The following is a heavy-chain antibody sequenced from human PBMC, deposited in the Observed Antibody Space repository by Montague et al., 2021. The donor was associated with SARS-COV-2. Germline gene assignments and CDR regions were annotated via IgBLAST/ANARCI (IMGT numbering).Heavy chain of an antibody. CDR1: GRPISSSSYH. J-gene: IGHJ4*02. D-gene: IGHD4-23*01. Sequence: SDSLSLTHILSGRPISSSSYHWGRIRQPPGKGLEWIGTIYYSGSTYYNPSLKSRVTISADTSKNQFSLKLSSVTAADTAVYYCARLRYYGGNSGFQGLVDYWGQGALVTVSS. V-gene: IGHV4-39*01. CDR2: IYYSGST. CDR3: ARLRYYGGNSGFQGLVDY.